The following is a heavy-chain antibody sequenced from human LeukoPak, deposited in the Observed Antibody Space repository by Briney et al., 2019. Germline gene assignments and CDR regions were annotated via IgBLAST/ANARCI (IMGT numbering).Heavy chain of an antibody. CDR2: IYSSGST. CDR1: GDSLSTNY. V-gene: IGHV4-4*07. CDR3: ARDHSYYYYMDV. J-gene: IGHJ6*03. Sequence: PSETLSLTCTVSGDSLSTNYWSWIRQPAGRGLEWIGRIYSSGSTTYNPSLKSRVTISEDTSKNQFSLRLTSVTAADTAIYYCARDHSYYYYMDVWGKGTTATVSS.